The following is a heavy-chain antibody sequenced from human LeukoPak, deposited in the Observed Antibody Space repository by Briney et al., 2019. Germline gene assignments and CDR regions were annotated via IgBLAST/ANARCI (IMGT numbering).Heavy chain of an antibody. CDR2: IYTSGST. Sequence: SETLSLTCTVSGGSISSYYWSWIRQPAGKGLEWIGRIYTSGSTNYNPSLKSRVTMSVDTFKNQFSLKLSSVTAADTAVYYCARDSGYSGYGDAFDIWGQGTMVTVSS. J-gene: IGHJ3*02. V-gene: IGHV4-4*07. CDR1: GGSISSYY. D-gene: IGHD5-12*01. CDR3: ARDSGYSGYGDAFDI.